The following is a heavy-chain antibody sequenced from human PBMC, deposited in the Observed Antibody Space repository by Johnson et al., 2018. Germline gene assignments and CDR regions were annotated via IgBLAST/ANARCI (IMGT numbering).Heavy chain of an antibody. J-gene: IGHJ6*04. CDR2: ISWNSGSI. V-gene: IGHV3-9*01. Sequence: VQLVESGGRLVQPGGSLRLSCVVSGFSFGEYGMHWVRQPPGKGMEWVAGISWNSGSIGYADSVKGRYTVSRDNAGNSLYLQMDSLRPEDTALDYCAKDVGFHMGWFRYVNYGMDVWVKGTTVTVS. CDR3: AKDVGFHMGWFRYVNYGMDV. CDR1: GFSFGEYG. D-gene: IGHD3/OR15-3a*01.